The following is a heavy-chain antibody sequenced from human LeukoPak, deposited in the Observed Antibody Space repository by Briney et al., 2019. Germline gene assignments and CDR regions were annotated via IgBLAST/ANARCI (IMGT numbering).Heavy chain of an antibody. J-gene: IGHJ4*02. D-gene: IGHD6-19*01. CDR3: ARWYSSGWYSDY. CDR1: GFSFSTYS. CDR2: VSGTSEYI. V-gene: IGHV3-21*06. Sequence: TGGSLRLSCAGSGFSFSTYSMIWVRQAPGKGLEWVSSVSGTSEYIYYADSVRGRFTISRDNAKNTVYLQMNSLRAEDTAVYYSARWYSSGWYSDYWGQGTLVTVSS.